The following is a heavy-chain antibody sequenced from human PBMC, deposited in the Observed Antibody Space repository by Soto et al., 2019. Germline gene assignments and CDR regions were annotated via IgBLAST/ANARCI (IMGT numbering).Heavy chain of an antibody. V-gene: IGHV4-34*01. D-gene: IGHD6-13*01. CDR2: INHSGST. Sequence: SETLSLTCAVYGGSFSDYSWTWIRQPPGKGLEWIGEINHSGSTYYNPSLKSRVTISVDTSKNQFSLKLTSVTAADTAVYYCRRSSRYSTDVWGQETTVTVSS. CDR1: GGSFSDYS. J-gene: IGHJ6*02. CDR3: RRSSRYSTDV.